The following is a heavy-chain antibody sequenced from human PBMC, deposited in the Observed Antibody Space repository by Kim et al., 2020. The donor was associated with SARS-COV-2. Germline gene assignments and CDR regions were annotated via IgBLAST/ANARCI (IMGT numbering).Heavy chain of an antibody. CDR3: ARDGVLVRGVSDAFDI. V-gene: IGHV3-30*04. CDR2: ISYDGSNK. D-gene: IGHD3-10*01. Sequence: GGSLRLSCAASGFTFSSYAMHWVRQAPGKGLEWVAVISYDGSNKYYADSVKGRFTISRDNSKNTLYLQMNSLRAEDTAVYYCARDGVLVRGVSDAFDIWGQGTMVTVSS. J-gene: IGHJ3*02. CDR1: GFTFSSYA.